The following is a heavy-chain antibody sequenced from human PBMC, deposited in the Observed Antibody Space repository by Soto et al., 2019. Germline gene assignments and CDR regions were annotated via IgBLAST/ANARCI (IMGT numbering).Heavy chain of an antibody. Sequence: SETLSLTCTVSGGSISSYYWSWIRQPPGKGLEWIGYIYYSGSTNYNPSLKSRVTISVDTSKNQFSLKLSSVTAADTAVYYCAREIGYFEANHYYYYMDVWGKGTTVTVSS. CDR2: IYYSGST. D-gene: IGHD1-1*01. CDR3: AREIGYFEANHYYYYMDV. J-gene: IGHJ6*03. CDR1: GGSISSYY. V-gene: IGHV4-59*01.